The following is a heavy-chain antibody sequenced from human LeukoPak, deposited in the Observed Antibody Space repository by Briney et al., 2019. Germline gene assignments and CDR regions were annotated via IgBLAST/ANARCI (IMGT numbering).Heavy chain of an antibody. CDR1: EFSVGSNY. D-gene: IGHD3-22*01. V-gene: IGHV3-66*01. J-gene: IGHJ5*02. Sequence: GGSLRLPCAASEFSVGSNYMTWVRQAPGKGLEWVSLIYSGGSTYYADSVKGRFTISRDNSKNTLYLQMNSLRAEDTAVYYCARDLGQYYDTSDNWFDPWGQGTLVTVSS. CDR2: IYSGGST. CDR3: ARDLGQYYDTSDNWFDP.